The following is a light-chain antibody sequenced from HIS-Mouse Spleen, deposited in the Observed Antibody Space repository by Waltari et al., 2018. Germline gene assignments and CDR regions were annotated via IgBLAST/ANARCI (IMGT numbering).Light chain of an antibody. CDR3: SSYTSSSTHVV. Sequence: QSALTQPASVSGSPGQSITISCTGTRSAVGGYNDVSCYQHHPGKAPKLMIYEVSNRPSGVSNRFSGSKSGNTASLTISGLQAEDEADYYCSSYTSSSTHVVFGGGTKLTVL. CDR1: RSAVGGYND. V-gene: IGLV2-14*01. CDR2: EVS. J-gene: IGLJ2*01.